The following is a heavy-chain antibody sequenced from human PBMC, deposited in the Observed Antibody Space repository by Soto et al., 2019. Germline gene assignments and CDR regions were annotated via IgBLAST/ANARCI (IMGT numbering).Heavy chain of an antibody. D-gene: IGHD4-17*01. CDR2: IYPGDSDT. V-gene: IGHV5-51*01. CDR1: GYNFTSYW. CDR3: ARQEGPTVLLYYGMDV. Sequence: GESLKISCKGSGYNFTSYWIGWVRQMPGKGLEWMGIIYPGDSDTRYSPSFRGQVTISVDKSISAAYLQWSSLKASDTAMYYCARQEGPTVLLYYGMDVWGKASAVTVSS. J-gene: IGHJ6*04.